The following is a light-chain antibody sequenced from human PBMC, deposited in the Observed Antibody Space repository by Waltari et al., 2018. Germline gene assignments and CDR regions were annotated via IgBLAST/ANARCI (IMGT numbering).Light chain of an antibody. J-gene: IGLJ3*02. V-gene: IGLV1-44*01. Sequence: QSTLPQPPSASGHPGQGVPTPCSGSYSNTGSNVVTWYQQPPATAPKLLLYRSGRRPSGVPVRFSGSKSGSSASLAIDGLHSEDEADYYCASWDDSLNGHWVFGGGTKVTVL. CDR1: YSNTGSNV. CDR3: ASWDDSLNGHWV. CDR2: RSG.